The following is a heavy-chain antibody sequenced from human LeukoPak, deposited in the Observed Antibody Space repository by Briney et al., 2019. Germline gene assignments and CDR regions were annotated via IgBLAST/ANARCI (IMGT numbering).Heavy chain of an antibody. J-gene: IGHJ4*02. V-gene: IGHV5-51*01. CDR2: IYPGDSDT. CDR3: ARCIAAGGSRWTDF. CDR1: GYSFPTYW. Sequence: GESLKISCRGTGYSFPTYWIGWVRQMPGKGLEWMGIIYPGDSDTRYSPSFQGQVTISADKSISTAYLQWSSLKASDTAMYYCARCIAAGGSRWTDFWGQGTLVTVSP. D-gene: IGHD6-13*01.